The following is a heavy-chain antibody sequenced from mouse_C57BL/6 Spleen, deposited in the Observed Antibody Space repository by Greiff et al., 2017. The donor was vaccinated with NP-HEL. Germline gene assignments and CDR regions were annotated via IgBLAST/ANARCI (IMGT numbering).Heavy chain of an antibody. CDR2: INPSTGGT. Sequence: EVQLQQSGPELVKPGASVKISCKASGYSFTGYYMNWVKQSPEKSLEWIGEINPSTGGTTYNQKFKAKATLTVDKSSSTAYMQLKSLTSEDSAVYYCARRRYYDYEGFAYWGQGTLVTVSA. V-gene: IGHV1-42*01. J-gene: IGHJ3*01. CDR3: ARRRYYDYEGFAY. D-gene: IGHD2-4*01. CDR1: GYSFTGYY.